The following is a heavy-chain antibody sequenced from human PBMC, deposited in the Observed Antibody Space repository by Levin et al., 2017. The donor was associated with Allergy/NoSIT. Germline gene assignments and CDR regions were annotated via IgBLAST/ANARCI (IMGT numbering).Heavy chain of an antibody. CDR2: SSWNSGSI. Sequence: SLKISCAASGFTFDDYAMHGVRQAPGKGLEWVSGSSWNSGSIGYADSVKGRFTISRDNAKNSLYLQRNSLRREDPALYYCATAAGYSSSGHLDYWGQGTLVTVSS. J-gene: IGHJ4*02. V-gene: IGHV3-9*01. CDR3: ATAAGYSSSGHLDY. CDR1: GFTFDDYA. D-gene: IGHD6-13*01.